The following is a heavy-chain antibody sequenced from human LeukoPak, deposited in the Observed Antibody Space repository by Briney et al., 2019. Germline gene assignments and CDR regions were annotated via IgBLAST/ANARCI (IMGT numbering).Heavy chain of an antibody. J-gene: IGHJ5*02. V-gene: IGHV1-69*05. Sequence: GASVKVSCKASGGTFSSYAISWVRQAPGQGLEWIGGIIPIFGTANYAQKFQGRVTITTDESTSTAYMELSSLRSEDTAVYYCARVGGWDCSSTSCHGFDPWGQGTLVTVSS. CDR1: GGTFSSYA. CDR2: IIPIFGTA. D-gene: IGHD2-2*01. CDR3: ARVGGWDCSSTSCHGFDP.